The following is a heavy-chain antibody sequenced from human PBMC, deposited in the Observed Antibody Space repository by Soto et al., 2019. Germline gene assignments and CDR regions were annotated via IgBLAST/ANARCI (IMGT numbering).Heavy chain of an antibody. CDR3: AIHSAHFYDTSGYYGGDY. V-gene: IGHV1-18*01. CDR2: ISACNGNT. Sequence: QVQLVQSGAEVKKPGASVKVSCKASGYIFTNYGIGWVRQALGRGVEWMGWISACNGNTDYAHRFQGRVTMTTDTSKSPAYMELRSPRSDATAMYYCAIHSAHFYDTSGYYGGDYWGQGTLVTVSS. CDR1: GYIFTNYG. D-gene: IGHD3-22*01. J-gene: IGHJ4*02.